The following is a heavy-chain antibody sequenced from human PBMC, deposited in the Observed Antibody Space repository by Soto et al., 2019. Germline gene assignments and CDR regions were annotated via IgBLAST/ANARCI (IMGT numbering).Heavy chain of an antibody. CDR3: ARVSIRSYYYGMDA. CDR1: GGTFSSYD. Sequence: GSMSLSIAASGGTFSSYDMHWVGQAPGKGLEWVAVISYDGSNKYYADSVKGRFTISRDNSKNTLYLQMNSLRAEDTAVYYCARVSIRSYYYGMDAWGQGTTVT. J-gene: IGHJ6*02. CDR2: ISYDGSNK. D-gene: IGHD4-17*01. V-gene: IGHV3-30-3*01.